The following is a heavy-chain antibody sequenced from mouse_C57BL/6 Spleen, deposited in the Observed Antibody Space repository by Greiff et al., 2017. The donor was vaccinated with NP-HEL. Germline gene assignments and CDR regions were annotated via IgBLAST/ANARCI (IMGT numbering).Heavy chain of an antibody. D-gene: IGHD1-1*01. V-gene: IGHV1-64*01. CDR3: ARGRTVVAPDY. J-gene: IGHJ2*01. CDR2: IHPNSGST. CDR1: GYTFTSYW. Sequence: QVQLQQPGAELVKPGPSVKLSCKASGYTFTSYWMHWVKQRPGQGLEWIGMIHPNSGSTNYNEKFKSKATLTVDKSSSTAYMQLSSLTSEDSAVYYCARGRTVVAPDYWGQGTTLTVSS.